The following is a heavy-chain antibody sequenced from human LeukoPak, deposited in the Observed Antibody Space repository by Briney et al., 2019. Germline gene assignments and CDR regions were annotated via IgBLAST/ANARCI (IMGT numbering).Heavy chain of an antibody. D-gene: IGHD2-2*01. J-gene: IGHJ4*02. V-gene: IGHV3-21*01. CDR1: GFTFSTYT. Sequence: TGGSLRLSCAASGFTFSTYTMNWVRQAPGKGLEWVSSISSSSSYIYYADSVKGRFTISRDNAKNSLYLQMNSLRAEDTAVYYCARDALAAGYRLEWYYFDYWGQGTLVTVSS. CDR2: ISSSSSYI. CDR3: ARDALAAGYRLEWYYFDY.